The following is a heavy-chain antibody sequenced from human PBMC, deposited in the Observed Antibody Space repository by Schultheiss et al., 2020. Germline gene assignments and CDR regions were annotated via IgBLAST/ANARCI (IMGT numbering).Heavy chain of an antibody. D-gene: IGHD3-10*01. CDR2: INHSGST. J-gene: IGHJ1*01. CDR1: RYSISRSSYF. CDR3: AREGRGNFQH. V-gene: IGHV4-39*07. Sequence: SETLSLTCTVSRYSISRSSYFWGWIRQPPGKGLEWIGEINHSGSTNYNPSLKSRVTISVDTSKNQFSLKLSSVTAADTAVYYCAREGRGNFQHWGQGTLVTVSS.